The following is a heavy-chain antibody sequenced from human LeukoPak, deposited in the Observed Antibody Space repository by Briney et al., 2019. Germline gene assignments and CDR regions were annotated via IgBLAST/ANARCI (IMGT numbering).Heavy chain of an antibody. CDR2: FDPEDGET. CDR3: ASTTVLTPSPFDV. J-gene: IGHJ3*01. V-gene: IGHV1-24*01. Sequence: GASVKVSCKVSGYTLTDLSMHWVRQAPGKGLGWLGGFDPEDGETIYQQTYQGRVSMTEYTSTDTASMELSSLRSEDTAVYYCASTTVLTPSPFDVGGQGTRVTVSS. CDR1: GYTLTDLS. D-gene: IGHD4-23*01.